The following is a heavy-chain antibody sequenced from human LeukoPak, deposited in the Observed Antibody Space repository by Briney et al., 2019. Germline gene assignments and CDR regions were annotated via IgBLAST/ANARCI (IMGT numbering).Heavy chain of an antibody. CDR2: IRYDGSNK. J-gene: IGHJ4*02. CDR1: GFTFSSYG. V-gene: IGHV3-30*02. CDR3: AKGSDRYDFLPIWH. Sequence: PGGSLRLSCAASGFTFSSYGMHWVRQAPGKGLEWVAFIRYDGSNKYYADSVKGRFTISRDNSKNTLYLQINSLRAEDTAVYYCAKGSDRYDFLPIWHWGQGTLVTVSS. D-gene: IGHD3-3*01.